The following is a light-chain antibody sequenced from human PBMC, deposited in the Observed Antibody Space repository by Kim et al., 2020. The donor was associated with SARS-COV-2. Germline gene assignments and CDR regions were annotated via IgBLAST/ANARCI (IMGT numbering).Light chain of an antibody. CDR2: SAS. CDR3: QQYGTSPET. Sequence: ENVLTQSPGTLSLSPGERATLSCRASQSVSSNFLAWYQQKAGQAPRLLIYSASSRASGIPDRFSGSGSGTDFTLTISTLEPEDFAEYYCQQYGTSPETFGQGTKVDIK. V-gene: IGKV3-20*01. J-gene: IGKJ1*01. CDR1: QSVSSNF.